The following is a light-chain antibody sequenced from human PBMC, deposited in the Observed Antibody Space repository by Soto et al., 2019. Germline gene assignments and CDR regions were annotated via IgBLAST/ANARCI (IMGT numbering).Light chain of an antibody. CDR1: SSNIGTNY. CDR2: SND. Sequence: QSVLTQPPSASGTPGQRGTSSCSVSSSNIGTNYVYWYQQIPGTAPKLLIYSNDQRPSGVPDRFSGYKSGTAASLAISGLRSEDEADYYCATWDDSLSGPVFGGGPKLTVL. CDR3: ATWDDSLSGPV. V-gene: IGLV1-47*02. J-gene: IGLJ3*02.